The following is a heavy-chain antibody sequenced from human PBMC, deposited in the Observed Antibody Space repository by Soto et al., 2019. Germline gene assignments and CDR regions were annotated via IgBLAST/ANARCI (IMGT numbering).Heavy chain of an antibody. J-gene: IGHJ3*02. CDR1: GDTFSTYG. D-gene: IGHD3-3*01. CDR3: AIGPGDFWTTPSYVFEI. CDR2: IIPAIGTP. Sequence: QVQLVQSGAEVKKPGSSAKVSCKASGDTFSTYGISWVRQAPGQGLQWLGGIIPAIGTPHYAQKFQGRVTITADESTSTAYLELRSLRSEETAMYYCAIGPGDFWTTPSYVFEIWGQGTMVTVSS. V-gene: IGHV1-69*01.